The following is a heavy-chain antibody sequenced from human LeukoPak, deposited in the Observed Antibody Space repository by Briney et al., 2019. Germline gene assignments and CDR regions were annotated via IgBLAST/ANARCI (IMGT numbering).Heavy chain of an antibody. V-gene: IGHV3-30*02. CDR2: IRYDGSNK. CDR1: GFTFISYG. D-gene: IGHD3-22*01. CDR3: AKALTMIVVVIGGFDY. J-gene: IGHJ4*02. Sequence: PGGSLRLSCAASGFTFISYGMHWVRQAPGKGLEWVAFIRYDGSNKYYADSVKGRFTISRDNSKNTLYLQMNSLRAEDTAVYYCAKALTMIVVVIGGFDYWGQGTLVTVSS.